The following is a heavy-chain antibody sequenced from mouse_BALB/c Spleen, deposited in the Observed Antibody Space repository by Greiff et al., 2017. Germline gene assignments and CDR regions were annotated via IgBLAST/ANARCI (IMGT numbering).Heavy chain of an antibody. J-gene: IGHJ2*01. CDR2: INPGSGGT. CDR3: ARSDPYYRWDY. CDR1: GYAFTNYL. V-gene: IGHV1-54*01. Sequence: VQLQQSGAELVRPGTSVKVSCKASGYAFTNYLIEWVKQRPGQGLEWIGVINPGSGGTNYNEKFKGKATLTADKSSSTAYMQLSSLTSDDSAVDFCARSDPYYRWDYWGQGTTLTVSS. D-gene: IGHD2-14*01.